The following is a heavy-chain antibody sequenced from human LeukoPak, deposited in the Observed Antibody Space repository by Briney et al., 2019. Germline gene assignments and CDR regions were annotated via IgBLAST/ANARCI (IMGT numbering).Heavy chain of an antibody. CDR3: ARAAGYCSGGSCYSDFDLQH. CDR1: GYTFTSYD. D-gene: IGHD2-15*01. V-gene: IGHV1-8*01. Sequence: ASVKVSCKASGYTFTSYDINWVRQATGQGLEWMGWMNPNSGNTGYAQKFQGRVTMTRNTSISTAYMELSSLRSEDTAVYYCARAAGYCSGGSCYSDFDLQHWGQGTLVTVSS. J-gene: IGHJ1*01. CDR2: MNPNSGNT.